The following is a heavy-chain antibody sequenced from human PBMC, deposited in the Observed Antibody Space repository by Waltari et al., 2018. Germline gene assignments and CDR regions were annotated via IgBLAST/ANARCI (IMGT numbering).Heavy chain of an antibody. V-gene: IGHV1-2*06. J-gene: IGHJ4*02. CDR3: ARDLMGFVVVPAAMGE. Sequence: QVQLVQSGAEVKKPGASVKVSCKASGYTFTGYYMHWVRQAPGQGLEWMGRINPNSGGTNYAQKFQGRVTMTRDTSISTAYMELSRLISDDTAVYYCARDLMGFVVVPAAMGEWGQGTLVTVSS. CDR1: GYTFTGYY. CDR2: INPNSGGT. D-gene: IGHD2-2*01.